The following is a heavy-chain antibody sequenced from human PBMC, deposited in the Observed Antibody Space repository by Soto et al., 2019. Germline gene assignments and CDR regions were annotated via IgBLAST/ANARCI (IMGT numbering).Heavy chain of an antibody. CDR2: IKPSGGST. Sequence: QVLLVQSGAEVTRPGASLKVSCKASGYNFISHYIHWVRQAPGQGLEWMGFIKPSGGSTTHGQNFQGRLSMTRDTSTSTVYMELSGLRSEDAAVYYCARDYLSSKSSLSYFDYWGQGTLVTVSS. J-gene: IGHJ4*02. CDR1: GYNFISHY. V-gene: IGHV1-46*01. D-gene: IGHD2-2*01. CDR3: ARDYLSSKSSLSYFDY.